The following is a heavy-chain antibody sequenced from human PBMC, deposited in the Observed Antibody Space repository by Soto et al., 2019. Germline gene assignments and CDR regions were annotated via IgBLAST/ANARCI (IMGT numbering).Heavy chain of an antibody. J-gene: IGHJ6*02. CDR1: RGTFGSYA. Sequence: SVQVSCKASRGTFGSYAIIWVRQAPGQGLEWMGGIIPIFGTANYAQKFQGRVTITADESTSTAYMELSSLRSEDTAVYYCATNGPRDGYNYYYYYGMDVWGQGTTVTVSS. V-gene: IGHV1-69*13. CDR3: ATNGPRDGYNYYYYYGMDV. D-gene: IGHD2-8*01. CDR2: IIPIFGTA.